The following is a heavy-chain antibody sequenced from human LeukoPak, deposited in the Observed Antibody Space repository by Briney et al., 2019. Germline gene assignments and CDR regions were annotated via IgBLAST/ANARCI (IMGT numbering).Heavy chain of an antibody. V-gene: IGHV3-33*01. Sequence: QPGRSLRLSCAASGFTFSSYGMHCVRQAPGKGLEWVAAIRYDGSNKYYADSVKGRFTISRDNSKNTLYLQMNSLRAEDTAVYYCARSPSPWYAFDNWGQGTMVTVSS. CDR1: GFTFSSYG. CDR2: IRYDGSNK. CDR3: ARSPSPWYAFDN. D-gene: IGHD2-8*02. J-gene: IGHJ3*02.